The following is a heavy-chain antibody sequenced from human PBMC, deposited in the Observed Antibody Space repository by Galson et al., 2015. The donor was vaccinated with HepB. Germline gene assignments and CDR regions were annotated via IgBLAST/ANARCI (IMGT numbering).Heavy chain of an antibody. D-gene: IGHD3-22*01. J-gene: IGHJ4*02. Sequence: SLRLSCATAGFTFTGHGMHWVRQAPGKGLEWVALISYDGGNDYYSDSVKDRFTISRDNSKNTLYLQMNSLRIGDTAVYFCARDHYDSSGYYYSLPGFLDYWGQGTLVTVSS. CDR3: ARDHYDSSGYYYSLPGFLDY. CDR2: ISYDGGND. CDR1: GFTFTGHG. V-gene: IGHV3-30*03.